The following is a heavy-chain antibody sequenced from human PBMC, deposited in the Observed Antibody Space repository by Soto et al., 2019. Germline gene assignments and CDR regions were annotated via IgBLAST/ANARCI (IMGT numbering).Heavy chain of an antibody. V-gene: IGHV3-23*01. J-gene: IGHJ4*02. CDR3: AKDPIVGGPPRLFDY. Sequence: EVQLLESGGGLVQPGGSLRLSCAASGFTCSSYAMSWVRQAPGKGLEWVAAISGSGGSTYYADSVKGRFTISRDNSKDTLYLQMNRLRADDTAVYYWAKDPIVGGPPRLFDYWGQGTLGTVSS. D-gene: IGHD3-22*01. CDR1: GFTCSSYA. CDR2: ISGSGGST.